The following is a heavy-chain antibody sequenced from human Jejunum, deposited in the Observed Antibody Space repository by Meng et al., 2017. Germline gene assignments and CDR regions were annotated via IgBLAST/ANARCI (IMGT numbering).Heavy chain of an antibody. Sequence: GESLKISCAASGFSVDIYAMSWVRQAPGAGLEWASGIVGGGDTTYHADSVKGRFTISRDNSKNTLYLQINSLRIEDTAVYYCATFDDYSYPQAIWGQGTLVTVSS. D-gene: IGHD4-11*01. V-gene: IGHV3-23*01. CDR1: GFSVDIYA. CDR3: ATFDDYSYPQAI. J-gene: IGHJ4*02. CDR2: IVGGGDTT.